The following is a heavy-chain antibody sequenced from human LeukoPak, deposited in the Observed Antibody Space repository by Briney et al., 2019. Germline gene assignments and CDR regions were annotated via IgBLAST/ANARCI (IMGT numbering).Heavy chain of an antibody. J-gene: IGHJ4*02. Sequence: PGRSLRLSCAASGFTFSSYSMNWVRQAPGKGLEWVSSISSSSTYIYYADSVKGRFTISRDKAKNSLYLQMNSLRAEDTAVYYCARDLTTVTTAVFAYWGQGTLVTVSS. D-gene: IGHD4-11*01. V-gene: IGHV3-21*06. CDR3: ARDLTTVTTAVFAY. CDR2: ISSSSTYI. CDR1: GFTFSSYS.